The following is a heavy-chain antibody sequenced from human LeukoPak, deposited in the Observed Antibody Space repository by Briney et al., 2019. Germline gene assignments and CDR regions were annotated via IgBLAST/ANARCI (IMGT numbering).Heavy chain of an antibody. J-gene: IGHJ4*02. V-gene: IGHV1-2*02. CDR3: ARDSSYSSSLYYFEY. Sequence: ASVKVSCKASGYTFTGYYMHWVRQAPGQGLEWMGWINPKSGGTNYAQKFQGRVTMTRDTSISTVYMEVSRLRSDDTAVYYCARDSSYSSSLYYFEYWGQGTLVTVSS. CDR2: INPKSGGT. D-gene: IGHD6-6*01. CDR1: GYTFTGYY.